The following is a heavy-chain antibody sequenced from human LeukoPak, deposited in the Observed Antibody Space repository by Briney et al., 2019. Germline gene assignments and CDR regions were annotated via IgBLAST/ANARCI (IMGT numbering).Heavy chain of an antibody. CDR1: GGSISSSYY. V-gene: IGHV4-39*01. CDR2: FYYSGNI. Sequence: KPSETLSLTCSISGGSISSSYYWGWIRQPPGKGLEWIGSFYYSGNIYYNPSLKSRVTISVDTSKNEFSLNLRSVTAADTAVFCCARTAGIAVAGSRQYFDYWGQGMLVTVSS. D-gene: IGHD6-19*01. CDR3: ARTAGIAVAGSRQYFDY. J-gene: IGHJ4*02.